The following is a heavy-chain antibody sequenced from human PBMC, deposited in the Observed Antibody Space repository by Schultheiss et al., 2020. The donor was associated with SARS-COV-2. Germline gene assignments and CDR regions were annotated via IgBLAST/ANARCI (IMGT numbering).Heavy chain of an antibody. CDR3: ARGLEASYYGDRGDAFDI. CDR2: IYYSGST. D-gene: IGHD4-17*01. Sequence: SETLSLTCTVSGGSISSYYWSWIRQPPGKGLEWIGYIYYSGSTYYNPSLKSRVTISIDTYKNQFSLKLSSVTAADTAVYYCARGLEASYYGDRGDAFDIWGQGTMVTVSS. CDR1: GGSISSYY. V-gene: IGHV4-59*12. J-gene: IGHJ3*02.